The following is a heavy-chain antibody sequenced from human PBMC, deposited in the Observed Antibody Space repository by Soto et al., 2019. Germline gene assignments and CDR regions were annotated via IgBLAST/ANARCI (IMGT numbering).Heavy chain of an antibody. J-gene: IGHJ4*02. V-gene: IGHV3-23*01. CDR3: AKPLLWFGVQTHYFDY. Sequence: GGSLRLSCAASGFTFSSYAMSWVRQAPGKGLEWVSAISGSGGSTYYADSVKGRFTISRDNSKNTLYLQMNSLRAEDTAVYYCAKPLLWFGVQTHYFDYWGQGTLVTVSS. CDR2: ISGSGGST. CDR1: GFTFSSYA. D-gene: IGHD3-10*01.